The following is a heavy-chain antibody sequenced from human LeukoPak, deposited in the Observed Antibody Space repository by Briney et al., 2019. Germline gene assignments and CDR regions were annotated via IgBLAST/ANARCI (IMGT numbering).Heavy chain of an antibody. V-gene: IGHV3-21*01. CDR1: GFTFTGYT. J-gene: IGHJ3*02. CDR3: ARDIKSVAFDI. Sequence: GGSLRLSCAASGFTFTGYTINWVRQAPGKGLEWVSCISSSTTDIYYADSVKGRFTISRDNAKRSVYLQMNSLRVEDTAVYYCARDIKSVAFDIWGQGTMVTVSS. CDR2: ISSSTTDI.